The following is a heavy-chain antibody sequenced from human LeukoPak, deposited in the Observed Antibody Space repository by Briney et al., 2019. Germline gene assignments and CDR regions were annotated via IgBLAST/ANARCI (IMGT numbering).Heavy chain of an antibody. V-gene: IGHV1-69*08. J-gene: IGHJ6*02. CDR3: MRDVSPPPPNDYYYYYGLDV. Sequence: SVKVSCKASGGSLISYTISWVRQAPGQGLEWMGRIIPILNTANYAQQFQGRVTITADKFTNTAYLELSSLTFEDTAVYFCMRDVSPPPPNDYYYYYGLDVWGQGTTVTVSS. CDR2: IIPILNTA. D-gene: IGHD4/OR15-4a*01. CDR1: GGSLISYT.